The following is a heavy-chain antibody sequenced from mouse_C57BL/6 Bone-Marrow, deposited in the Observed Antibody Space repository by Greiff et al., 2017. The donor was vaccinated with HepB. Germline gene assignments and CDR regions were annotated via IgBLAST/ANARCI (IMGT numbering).Heavy chain of an antibody. V-gene: IGHV1-72*01. CDR2: IDPNSGDT. J-gene: IGHJ1*03. CDR1: GYTFTSYW. Sequence: QVQLQQPGAELVKPGASVKLSCKASGYTFTSYWMHWVKQRPGRGLEWIGRIDPNSGDTKYNEKFKSKATLTVDKSSSTAYKQLNSLTSEDSAVYKSARRNGSPYWYFDVWGTGTTVTFSS. CDR3: ARRNGSPYWYFDV.